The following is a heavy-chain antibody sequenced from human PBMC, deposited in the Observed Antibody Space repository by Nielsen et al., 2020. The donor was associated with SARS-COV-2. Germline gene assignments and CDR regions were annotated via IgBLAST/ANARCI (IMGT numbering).Heavy chain of an antibody. Sequence: ASVKVSCKAYGYTFSRNHVHWVRQAPGQGLEWMGRINPNSGGTNYAQKFQGRVTMTRDTSTSTVYMELSSLRSEDTAVYYCAREGLVVVVVAAPLDYWGQGTLVTVSS. CDR3: AREGLVVVVVAAPLDY. D-gene: IGHD2-15*01. V-gene: IGHV1-2*06. J-gene: IGHJ4*02. CDR2: INPNSGGT. CDR1: GYTFSRNH.